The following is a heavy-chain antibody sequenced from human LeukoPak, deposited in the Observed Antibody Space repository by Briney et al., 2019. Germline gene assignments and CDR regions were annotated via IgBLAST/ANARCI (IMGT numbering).Heavy chain of an antibody. CDR1: GFTFSSYS. V-gene: IGHV3-21*01. J-gene: IGHJ4*02. D-gene: IGHD3-3*01. CDR3: ASDGPTIFGVVVVDY. CDR2: ISSSSSYI. Sequence: GGPLRLSCAASGFTFSSYSMNWVRQAPGKGLEWVSSISSSSSYIYYADSVKGRFTISRDNAKNSLYLQMNSLRAEDTAVYYCASDGPTIFGVVVVDYWGQGTLVTVSS.